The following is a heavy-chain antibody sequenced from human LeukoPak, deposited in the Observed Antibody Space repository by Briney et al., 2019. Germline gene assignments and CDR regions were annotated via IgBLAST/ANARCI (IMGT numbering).Heavy chain of an antibody. D-gene: IGHD6-19*01. V-gene: IGHV1-2*06. J-gene: IGHJ4*02. CDR3: ARELIAVAGCFDY. Sequence: ASVKVSCKASGYTSTGYYMHWVRQAPGQGLEWMGRINPNSGGTNYAQKFQGRVTMTRDTSISTAYVELSRLRSDDTAVYYCARELIAVAGCFDYWGQGTLVTVSS. CDR2: INPNSGGT. CDR1: GYTSTGYY.